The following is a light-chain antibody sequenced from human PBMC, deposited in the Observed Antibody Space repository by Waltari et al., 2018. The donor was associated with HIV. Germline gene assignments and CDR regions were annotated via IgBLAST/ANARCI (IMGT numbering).Light chain of an antibody. CDR2: DDR. V-gene: IGLV3-21*02. CDR1: NIEATKS. J-gene: IGLJ2*01. CDR3: QVWDGRGDPVI. Sequence: SYVLTQPPSVSVAPGQTARITCGGNNIEATKSVHWYRHNPGQAPVVVIYDDRDRPSGIPDRFSGSSSGDTATLTISRAEAGDEADYYCQVWDGRGDPVIFGGGTKLAVV.